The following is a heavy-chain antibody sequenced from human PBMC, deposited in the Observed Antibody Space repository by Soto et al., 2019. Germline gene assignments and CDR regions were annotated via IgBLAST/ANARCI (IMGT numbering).Heavy chain of an antibody. D-gene: IGHD3-3*01. Sequence: EVQLVESGGGLVKPGGSLRLSCAASGFTFSSYSMNWVRQAPGKGLEWVSSISSSSSYIYYADSVKGRFTISRDNAKNSLYLQMNRLRAEDTAVYYCARIRGDDDFWSGYTTPDSWGQGTLVTVSS. V-gene: IGHV3-21*01. CDR2: ISSSSSYI. J-gene: IGHJ4*02. CDR3: ARIRGDDDFWSGYTTPDS. CDR1: GFTFSSYS.